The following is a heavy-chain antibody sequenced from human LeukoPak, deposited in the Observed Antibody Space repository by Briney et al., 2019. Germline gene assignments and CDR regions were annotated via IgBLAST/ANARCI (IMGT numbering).Heavy chain of an antibody. V-gene: IGHV5-51*01. J-gene: IGHJ4*02. CDR2: IYPGDSET. CDR1: GYSFSSYW. D-gene: IGHD4-17*01. CDR3: ARPGRATVTRLDY. Sequence: GESLEISCKGSGYSFSSYWIGWVRQMPGKGLEWMGIIYPGDSETRYSPSFQGHVTISADKSISTAFLQWSSLKASDTAMYYCARPGRATVTRLDYWGQRPVVPVTS.